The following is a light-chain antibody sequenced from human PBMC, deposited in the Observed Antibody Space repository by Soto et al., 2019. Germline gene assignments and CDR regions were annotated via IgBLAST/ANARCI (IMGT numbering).Light chain of an antibody. CDR1: SSDVSGYNY. J-gene: IGLJ2*01. CDR2: EVS. V-gene: IGLV2-14*01. CDR3: SSFGGSNDVL. Sequence: QSVLTQPASVSGSPGQSITISCTGTSSDVSGYNYVSWYQQHPGKAPKLMIYEVSNRPSGVSNRFSGSKSGNTASLTVSGLQDEDEADYYCSSFGGSNDVLFGGGTKLTVL.